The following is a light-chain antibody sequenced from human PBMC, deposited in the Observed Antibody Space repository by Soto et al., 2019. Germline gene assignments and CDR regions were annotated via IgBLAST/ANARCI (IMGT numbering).Light chain of an antibody. V-gene: IGKV3-20*01. CDR2: GAS. Sequence: ELVLTQSPGTLSLSPGERAKISRRASQGVSSNYLAWFQQKPGQAPRLLIYGASSRATGIPDRFSGSGSGTDFTLTISRLEPEEFAVYYCQQYGITWTFGQGTKL. CDR3: QQYGITWT. J-gene: IGKJ1*01. CDR1: QGVSSNY.